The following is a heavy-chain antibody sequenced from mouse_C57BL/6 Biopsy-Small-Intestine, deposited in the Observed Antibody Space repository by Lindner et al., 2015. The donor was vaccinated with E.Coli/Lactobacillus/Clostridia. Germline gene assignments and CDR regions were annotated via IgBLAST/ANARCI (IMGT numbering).Heavy chain of an antibody. CDR1: GFTLSDYG. CDR3: ARPHYYAMDY. CDR2: MSSDSSTI. Sequence: VQLQESGGGLVRPGGSLKLSCAASGFTLSDYGMHWLRQAPEKGLEWVAYMSSDSSTIYYADAVKGRFTISRDNAKNTLFLQMTSLRSEDTAMYYCARPHYYAMDYWGQGTSVTVSS. J-gene: IGHJ4*01. V-gene: IGHV5-17*01.